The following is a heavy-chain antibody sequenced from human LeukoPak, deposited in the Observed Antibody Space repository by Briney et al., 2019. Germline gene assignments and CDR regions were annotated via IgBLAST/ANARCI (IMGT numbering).Heavy chain of an antibody. Sequence: PGGSLRLSCAASGFTFSSYWMSWVRQAPGKGLEWVANIKQDGSEKYVDSVKGRFTISRDNAKNSLYLQMNSLRAEDTAVYYCARDSTSSSSWGYWGQGTLVTVSS. D-gene: IGHD2-2*01. CDR1: GFTFSSYW. V-gene: IGHV3-7*01. J-gene: IGHJ4*02. CDR3: ARDSTSSSSWGY. CDR2: IKQDGSEK.